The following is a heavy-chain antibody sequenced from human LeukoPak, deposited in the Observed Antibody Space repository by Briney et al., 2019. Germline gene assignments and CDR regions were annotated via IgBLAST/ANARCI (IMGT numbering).Heavy chain of an antibody. V-gene: IGHV3-23*01. Sequence: GGSLRLSCAASGFTFSSYAMGWVRQAPGKGLEWVCGIGGTSDGTFYADSVKGRFTISRDNSENTLYLQMNSLRAEDTALYYCAKTPYSENHGQAFDVWGQGTMLTVSS. CDR2: IGGTSDGT. CDR1: GFTFSSYA. J-gene: IGHJ3*01. D-gene: IGHD1-26*01. CDR3: AKTPYSENHGQAFDV.